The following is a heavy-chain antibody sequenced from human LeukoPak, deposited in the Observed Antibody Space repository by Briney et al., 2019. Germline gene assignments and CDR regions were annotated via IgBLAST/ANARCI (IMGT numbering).Heavy chain of an antibody. D-gene: IGHD6-19*01. Sequence: GGSLRLSCAASGFTFSDYYMSWIRQAPGKGLEWVSYVSSSGSTIYYADSVKGRFTISRGNAKNSLYLQMNSLRAEDTAVYYCARVGAVAGESYYFDYWGQGTLVTVSS. CDR2: VSSSGSTI. CDR1: GFTFSDYY. CDR3: ARVGAVAGESYYFDY. V-gene: IGHV3-11*01. J-gene: IGHJ4*02.